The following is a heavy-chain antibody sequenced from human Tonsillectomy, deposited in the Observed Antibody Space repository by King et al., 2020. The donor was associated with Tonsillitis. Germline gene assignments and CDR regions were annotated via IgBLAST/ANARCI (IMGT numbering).Heavy chain of an antibody. V-gene: IGHV3-23*04. CDR1: GFTFSSYA. Sequence: VQLVESGGGLVQPGGSLRLSCAASGFTFSSYAMSWVRQAPGKGLEWVSAISGSGGSTYYADSVKGRFTISRDNSKNTLYLQMNSLRAEDTAVYYCAKGKNGSGSRRAYYFDYWGQGTLVTVSS. D-gene: IGHD3-10*01. J-gene: IGHJ4*02. CDR3: AKGKNGSGSRRAYYFDY. CDR2: ISGSGGST.